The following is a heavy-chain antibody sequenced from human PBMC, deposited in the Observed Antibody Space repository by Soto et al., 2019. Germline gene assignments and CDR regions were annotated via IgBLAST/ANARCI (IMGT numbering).Heavy chain of an antibody. Sequence: QVQLQESGPGLVKPSQTLSLTCTVSGGSISSGAYYWSWIRQHPGKGLEWIGYIYYSGSTYYNPSLKSLVTISVDTSKNQFSLKLSSVTAADTAVYYCASSSGARYYDYWGQGTLVTVSS. V-gene: IGHV4-31*01. J-gene: IGHJ4*02. CDR3: ASSSGARYYDY. D-gene: IGHD2-15*01. CDR1: GGSISSGAYY. CDR2: IYYSGST.